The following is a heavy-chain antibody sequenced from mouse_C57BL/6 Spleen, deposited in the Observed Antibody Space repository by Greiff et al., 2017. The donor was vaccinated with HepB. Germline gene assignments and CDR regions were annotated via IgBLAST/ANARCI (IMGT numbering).Heavy chain of an antibody. CDR2: IDPNSGGT. J-gene: IGHJ4*01. V-gene: IGHV1-72*01. CDR3: ARERYSNYNYAMDY. CDR1: GFTFTSYW. Sequence: QVQLQQPGAELVKPGASVKLSCTASGFTFTSYWMHWVKQRPGRGLEWIGRIDPNSGGTKYNEKFKSKATLTVDKPSSTAYMQLSSLTSEDSAVYYCARERYSNYNYAMDYWGQGTSVTVSS. D-gene: IGHD2-5*01.